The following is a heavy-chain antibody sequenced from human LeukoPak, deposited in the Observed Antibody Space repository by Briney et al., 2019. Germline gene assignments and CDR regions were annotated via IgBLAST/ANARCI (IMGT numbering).Heavy chain of an antibody. CDR2: INHSGST. V-gene: IGHV4-34*01. Sequence: SETLSLTCAVYGGSFSGYYWSWIRQPPGKGLEWIGEINHSGSTNYNPSLKSRVTISVDTSKNQFSLKLSSVTAADTAVYYCARGSRGYASYAFDIWGQGTMVTVSS. J-gene: IGHJ3*02. CDR3: ARGSRGYASYAFDI. D-gene: IGHD6-25*01. CDR1: GGSFSGYY.